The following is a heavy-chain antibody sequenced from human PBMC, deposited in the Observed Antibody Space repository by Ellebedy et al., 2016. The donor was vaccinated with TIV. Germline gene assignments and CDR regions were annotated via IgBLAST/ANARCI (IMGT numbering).Heavy chain of an antibody. J-gene: IGHJ4*02. Sequence: SETLSLXXTVSGGSISSGGYYWSWIRQHPGKGLEWIGYIYYSGSTYYNPSLKSRVTISVDTSKNQFSLKLSSVTAADTAVYYCARAVLRYFDWLMPSDFDYWGQGTLVTVSS. D-gene: IGHD3-9*01. CDR2: IYYSGST. V-gene: IGHV4-31*03. CDR1: GGSISSGGYY. CDR3: ARAVLRYFDWLMPSDFDY.